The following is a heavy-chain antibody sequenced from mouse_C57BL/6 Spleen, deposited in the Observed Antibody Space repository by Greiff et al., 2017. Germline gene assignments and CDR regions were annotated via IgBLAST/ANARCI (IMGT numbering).Heavy chain of an antibody. V-gene: IGHV1-81*01. CDR1: GYTFTSYG. Sequence: QVQLQQSGAELARPGASVKLSCKASGYTFTSYGISWVKQRTGQGLEWIGEIYPRSGNTYYNEKFKGKATLTADKSSSTAYRELRSLTSEDSAVYFCARSDYYGSRGDAMDYWGQGTSVTVSS. CDR3: ARSDYYGSRGDAMDY. J-gene: IGHJ4*01. CDR2: IYPRSGNT. D-gene: IGHD1-1*01.